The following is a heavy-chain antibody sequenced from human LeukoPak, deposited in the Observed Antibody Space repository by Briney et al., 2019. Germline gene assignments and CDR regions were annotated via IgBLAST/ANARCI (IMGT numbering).Heavy chain of an antibody. CDR2: ITPIFGTA. CDR1: GGTFSSYA. J-gene: IGHJ4*02. CDR3: ARGVVGATRSFDY. V-gene: IGHV1-69*05. Sequence: ASVKVSCKASGGTFSSYAISWVRQAPGQGLEWMGRITPIFGTANYAQKFQGRVTITTDESTSTAYMELSSLRSEDTAVYYCARGVVGATRSFDYWGQGTLVTVSS. D-gene: IGHD1-26*01.